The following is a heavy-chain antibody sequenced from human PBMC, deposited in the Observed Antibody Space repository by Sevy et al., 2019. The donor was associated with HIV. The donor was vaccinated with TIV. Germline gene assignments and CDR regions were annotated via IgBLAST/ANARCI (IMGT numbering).Heavy chain of an antibody. V-gene: IGHV3-7*01. CDR3: ASDYF. Sequence: GGSLRLSCVASGLIFSSHWMTWVRQAPGQGLEWVATIKQDASEKYYVDSVKGRFTISRDNAKNSVYLQMSSLRVEDTAMYFCASDYFWGQGTLVTVSS. CDR1: GLIFSSHW. CDR2: IKQDASEK. J-gene: IGHJ4*02.